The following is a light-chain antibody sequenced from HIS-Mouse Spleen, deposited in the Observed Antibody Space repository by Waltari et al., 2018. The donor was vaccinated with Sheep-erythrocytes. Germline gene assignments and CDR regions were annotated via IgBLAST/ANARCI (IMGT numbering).Light chain of an antibody. CDR1: SSYVGRYNL. CDR2: EGS. J-gene: IGLJ3*02. Sequence: QSALTQPASVSGSPGQSITIPCTGTSSYVGRYNLVPLYQQHPGKAPKLMIYEGSKRPSGVSNRFSGSKSGNTASLTISGLQAEDEADYYCCSYAGSSTPWVFGGGTKLTVL. V-gene: IGLV2-23*01. CDR3: CSYAGSSTPWV.